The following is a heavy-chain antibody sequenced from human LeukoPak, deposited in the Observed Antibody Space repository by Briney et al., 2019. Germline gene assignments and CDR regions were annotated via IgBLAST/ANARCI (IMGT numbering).Heavy chain of an antibody. Sequence: GGSLRLSCATSGFTFSSFWMHWVRQVPGKGLVWVSRINTNGRTTNYADSVKGRFTISRDNAKNTLYLQMNSLRVEDTAVYYCSRDLSGNRDYWGQGILVTVSS. CDR1: GFTFSSFW. V-gene: IGHV3-74*01. CDR2: INTNGRTT. D-gene: IGHD3-3*01. J-gene: IGHJ4*02. CDR3: SRDLSGNRDY.